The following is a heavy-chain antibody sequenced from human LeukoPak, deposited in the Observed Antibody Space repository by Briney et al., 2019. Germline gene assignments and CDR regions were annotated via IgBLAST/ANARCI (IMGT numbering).Heavy chain of an antibody. CDR2: INPNSGGT. CDR3: ARGFSPRDYYYGMDV. V-gene: IGHV1-2*02. Sequence: GESLKVSCKASGYTFTGYYMHWVRQAPGQGLEWMGWINPNSGGTNYAQKFQGRVTTTRDTSISTAYMELSRLRSDDTAVYYCARGFSPRDYYYGMDVWGQGTTVTVSS. CDR1: GYTFTGYY. J-gene: IGHJ6*02.